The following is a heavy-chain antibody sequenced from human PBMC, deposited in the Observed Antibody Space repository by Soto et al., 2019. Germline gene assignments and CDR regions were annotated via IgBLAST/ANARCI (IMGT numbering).Heavy chain of an antibody. V-gene: IGHV3-13*01. J-gene: IGHJ4*02. CDR3: ARVRWEGITMVRGDTNPYYFDY. D-gene: IGHD3-10*01. Sequence: PGGSLRLSCAASGFTFSSYDMHWVRQATGKGLEWVSAIGTAGDTYYPGSVKGRFTISRENAKNSLYLQMNSLRAEDTAVYYCARVRWEGITMVRGDTNPYYFDYWGQGTLVTVSS. CDR1: GFTFSSYD. CDR2: IGTAGDT.